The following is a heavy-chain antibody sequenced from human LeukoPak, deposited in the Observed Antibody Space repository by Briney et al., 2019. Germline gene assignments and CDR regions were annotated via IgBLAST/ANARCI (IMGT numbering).Heavy chain of an antibody. CDR2: INQDGTEK. D-gene: IGHD6-13*01. Sequence: GGSLRLSCAASGFPFSGYWMSWVRQAPGKGLEWAANINQDGTEKYYVDSVKGRFTISRDNAKNSLFLQMNSLRAEDTAVYCCARDGSSWYEGYWGQGTLVTVSS. CDR3: ARDGSSWYEGY. J-gene: IGHJ4*02. CDR1: GFPFSGYW. V-gene: IGHV3-7*01.